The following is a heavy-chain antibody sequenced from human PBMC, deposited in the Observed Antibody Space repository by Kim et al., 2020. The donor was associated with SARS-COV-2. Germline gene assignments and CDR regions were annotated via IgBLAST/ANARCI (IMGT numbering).Heavy chain of an antibody. CDR3: ARAALGAAFDI. CDR2: T. Sequence: TIYAQKFQGRVTMTRDTSTSTVYMELSSLRSEDTALYYCARAALGAAFDIWGQGTMVTVSS. V-gene: IGHV1-46*01. D-gene: IGHD7-27*01. J-gene: IGHJ3*02.